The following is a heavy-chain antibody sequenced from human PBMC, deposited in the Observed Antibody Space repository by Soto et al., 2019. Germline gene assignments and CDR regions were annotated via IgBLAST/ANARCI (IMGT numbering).Heavy chain of an antibody. CDR1: GGSISSGGYY. Sequence: PSETLSLTCTVSGGSISSGGYYWSWIRQHQGKGLEWIGYIYYSGSTYYNPSLKSRVTISVDTSKNQFSLKLSSVTAADTAVYYCAREVVVVPAAIQLNYYYYGMDVWGQGTTVTVS. CDR3: AREVVVVPAAIQLNYYYYGMDV. CDR2: IYYSGST. V-gene: IGHV4-31*03. J-gene: IGHJ6*02. D-gene: IGHD2-2*01.